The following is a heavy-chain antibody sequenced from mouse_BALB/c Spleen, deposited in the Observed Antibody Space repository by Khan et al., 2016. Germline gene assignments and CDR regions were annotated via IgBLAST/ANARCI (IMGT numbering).Heavy chain of an antibody. CDR3: ARILYCGSYHDY. Sequence: QIQLVQSGAELAKPGASVKMSCKASGYTFTSYWMHWVKQRPGQGLEWIGYINPSTGYTEYNQKFKDKATFTADKSSSTAYMQLSSLTSEDSAAYYGARILYCGSYHDYWGQGTTLTVSS. CDR2: INPSTGYT. D-gene: IGHD1-1*02. J-gene: IGHJ2*01. CDR1: GYTFTSYW. V-gene: IGHV1-7*01.